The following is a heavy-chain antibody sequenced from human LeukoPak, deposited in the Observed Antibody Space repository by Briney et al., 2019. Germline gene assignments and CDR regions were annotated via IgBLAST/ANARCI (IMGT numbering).Heavy chain of an antibody. J-gene: IGHJ6*02. CDR2: INPNSGGT. D-gene: IGHD3-22*01. V-gene: IGHV1-2*02. Sequence: ASVKVSCKASGYTFTGYCMHWVRQAPGQGLEWMGWINPNSGGTNYAQKFQGRVTMTRDTSISTAYMELSRLRSDYTAVYYCASTDSYYYDSSGYYRYYYYGMDVWGQGTTVTVSS. CDR3: ASTDSYYYDSSGYYRYYYYGMDV. CDR1: GYTFTGYC.